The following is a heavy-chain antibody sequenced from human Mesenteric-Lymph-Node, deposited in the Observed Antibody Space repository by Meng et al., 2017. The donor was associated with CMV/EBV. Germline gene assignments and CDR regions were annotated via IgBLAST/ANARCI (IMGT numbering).Heavy chain of an antibody. D-gene: IGHD3-22*01. CDR1: GFTFSTSS. CDR2: ISISSNYI. J-gene: IGHJ3*02. Sequence: GGSLRLSCAASGFTFSTSSMIWVRQAPGKGLEWISSISISSNYIYYADSVKGRFTISRDNAQNSLYLQMNSLRAEDTAVYYCARDYYYDGGYYWVRGAFDIWGQGTLVTVSS. CDR3: ARDYYYDGGYYWVRGAFDI. V-gene: IGHV3-21*01.